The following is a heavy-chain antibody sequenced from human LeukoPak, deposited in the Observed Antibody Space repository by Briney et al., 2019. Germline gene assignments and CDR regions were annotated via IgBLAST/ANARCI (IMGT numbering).Heavy chain of an antibody. D-gene: IGHD3-9*01. J-gene: IGHJ4*02. CDR3: AKAMPGESLTGYSLYYFDY. Sequence: SLSLSCAPSGFTFDDYAMHWVRHAPGEGREWVSGISWNWGSIGYADSVKGRYTISRDNAKNSMYLQMNSLRAEDTALYYCAKAMPGESLTGYSLYYFDYWGQGTLVTVSS. V-gene: IGHV3-9*01. CDR2: ISWNWGSI. CDR1: GFTFDDYA.